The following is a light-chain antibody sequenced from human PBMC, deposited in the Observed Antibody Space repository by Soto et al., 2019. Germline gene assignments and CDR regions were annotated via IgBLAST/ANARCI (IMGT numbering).Light chain of an antibody. V-gene: IGKV1-5*03. CDR2: KAS. CDR3: QQYNTFPST. Sequence: IQMTQSPSTLSASVGDRVTITCRASQSISSWLAWYKQTPGKAPKLLIYKASSLEGGVPSRFSGSGSGTEFTLTISSLQPDDFATYYCQQYNTFPSTFGQGTKLEIK. CDR1: QSISSW. J-gene: IGKJ2*01.